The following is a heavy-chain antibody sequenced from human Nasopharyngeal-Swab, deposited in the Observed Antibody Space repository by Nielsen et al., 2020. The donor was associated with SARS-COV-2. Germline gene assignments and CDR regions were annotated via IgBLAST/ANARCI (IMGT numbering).Heavy chain of an antibody. CDR3: ARDPMLYYYGSGSYSDYYYYYGMDV. D-gene: IGHD3-10*01. Sequence: GGSPRLSCAASGFTFSSYSMNWVRQAPGKGLEWVSSISSSSSYIYYADSVKGRFTISRDNAKNSLYLQMNSLRAEDTAVYYCARDPMLYYYGSGSYSDYYYYYGMDVWGQGTTVTVSS. CDR1: GFTFSSYS. CDR2: ISSSSSYI. J-gene: IGHJ6*02. V-gene: IGHV3-21*01.